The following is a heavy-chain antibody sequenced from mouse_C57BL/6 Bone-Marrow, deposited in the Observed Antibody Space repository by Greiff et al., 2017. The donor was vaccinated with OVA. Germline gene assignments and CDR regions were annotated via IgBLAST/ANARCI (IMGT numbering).Heavy chain of an antibody. CDR3: ASPYYYGSSYMYFDV. Sequence: NVVEWVAYISSGSSTIYYADTVKGRFTISRDNAKNTLFLQMTSLRSEDTAMYYCASPYYYGSSYMYFDVWGTGTTVTVSS. D-gene: IGHD1-1*01. CDR2: ISSGSSTI. J-gene: IGHJ1*03. V-gene: IGHV5-17*01.